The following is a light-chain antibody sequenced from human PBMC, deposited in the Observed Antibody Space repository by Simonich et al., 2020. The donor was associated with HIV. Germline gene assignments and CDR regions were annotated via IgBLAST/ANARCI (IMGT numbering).Light chain of an antibody. CDR3: SSYTSSIVI. CDR1: TSDVGDYNY. Sequence: QSALTQPASVSGSPGQSITISCTGTTSDVGDYNYVSWYQQHPGKAPKLMIYDVIKRPSGVSNRFSGSKSGNTASLTISGLQAEDEADYYCSSYTSSIVIFGGGTKLTVL. CDR2: DVI. J-gene: IGLJ2*01. V-gene: IGLV2-14*01.